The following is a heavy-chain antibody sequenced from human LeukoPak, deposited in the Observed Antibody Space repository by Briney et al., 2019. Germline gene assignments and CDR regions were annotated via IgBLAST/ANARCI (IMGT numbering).Heavy chain of an antibody. CDR1: GFSFGDYT. D-gene: IGHD3-16*01. CDR2: VSGSGNKT. V-gene: IGHV3-23*01. J-gene: IGHJ4*02. Sequence: PGGSLRLSCTTSGFSFGDYTMSWVRQAPGKGLEWVSSVSGSGNKTYYADSVKGRFTISRENSKDTLYLEMSSLRVDDTAVYYCAKMWRVGGVTTLDYWGQGTLVTVDS. CDR3: AKMWRVGGVTTLDY.